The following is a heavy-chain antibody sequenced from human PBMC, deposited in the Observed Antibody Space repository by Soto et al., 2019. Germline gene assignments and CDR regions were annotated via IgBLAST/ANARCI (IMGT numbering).Heavy chain of an antibody. CDR1: SGSFIDYY. J-gene: IGHJ4*02. CDR2: INHSGGT. V-gene: IGHV4-34*01. Sequence: ETLSLTCGFSSGSFIDYYWSLIRQPPGKGLEWIGEINHSGGTNYNPSLKSRVIISVDTSKNQFSLKLSSVTAADTAVYYCASGRRRHVWDYWGQGTLVTVSS. CDR3: ASGRRRHVWDY.